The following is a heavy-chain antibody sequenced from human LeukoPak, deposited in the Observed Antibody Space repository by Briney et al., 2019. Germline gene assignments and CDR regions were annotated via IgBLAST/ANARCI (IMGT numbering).Heavy chain of an antibody. CDR2: IYYSGST. CDR1: GGSISSYY. V-gene: IGHV4-59*01. D-gene: IGHD6-13*01. CDR3: ARVTGYRIEDYFDY. J-gene: IGHJ4*02. Sequence: SETLSLTCTVSGGSISSYYWSWIRQPPGKGLEWIGYIYYSGSTNYNPSLKSRVTISVETSKNEFSLRLRSVTAADTAVYYCARVTGYRIEDYFDYWGQGTLVTVSS.